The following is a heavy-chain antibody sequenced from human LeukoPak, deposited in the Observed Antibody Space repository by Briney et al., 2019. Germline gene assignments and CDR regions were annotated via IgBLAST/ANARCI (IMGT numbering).Heavy chain of an antibody. CDR2: ISGGGDT. CDR1: GFTFSSYA. CDR3: VRSTGYFYYGMHV. J-gene: IGHJ6*02. Sequence: GGSLRLSCAASGFTFSSYAMTWVRRAPGEGLEWVSVISGGGDTTYADSVKGRFTISRDNSRNTVYLQMDNLRAEDMAVYYCVRSTGYFYYGMHVWGQGTTVTVS. V-gene: IGHV3-23*01. D-gene: IGHD3-9*01.